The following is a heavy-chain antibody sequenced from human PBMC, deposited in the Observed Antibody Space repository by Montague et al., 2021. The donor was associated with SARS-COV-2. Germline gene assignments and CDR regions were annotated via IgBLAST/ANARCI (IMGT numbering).Heavy chain of an antibody. CDR3: ARRAAGGLFYFDY. CDR2: VYTAVRT. CDR1: GASTNDYY. J-gene: IGHJ4*02. V-gene: IGHV4-59*01. Sequence: SETLSLTCNVSGASTNDYYWNWLRQSPGKRLEWIGYVYTAVRTSYNPSLKGRVTISLDTSKNQISLKLTSMTAADAAVYFCARRAAGGLFYFDYWGLGTLVSVSS. D-gene: IGHD6-13*01.